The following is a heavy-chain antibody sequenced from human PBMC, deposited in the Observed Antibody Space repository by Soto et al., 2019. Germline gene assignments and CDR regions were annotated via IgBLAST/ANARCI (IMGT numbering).Heavy chain of an antibody. V-gene: IGHV4-4*02. CDR3: ARASYYYDSSGYSP. CDR1: GGSISSSNW. J-gene: IGHJ5*02. CDR2: IYHSGST. Sequence: SETLSLTCAVSGGSISSSNWWSWVRQPPGKGLEWIGEIYHSGSTNYNPSLKSRVTISVDKSKNQFSLKLSSVTAADTAVYYCARASYYYDSSGYSPWGQGTLVTVSS. D-gene: IGHD3-22*01.